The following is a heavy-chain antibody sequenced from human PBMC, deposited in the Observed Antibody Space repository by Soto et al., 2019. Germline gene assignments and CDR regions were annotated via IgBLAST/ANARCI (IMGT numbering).Heavy chain of an antibody. D-gene: IGHD1-1*01. V-gene: IGHV3-23*01. CDR1: GFTFSSYA. CDR3: GKNREDFASTNYLEY. J-gene: IGHJ4*02. Sequence: EVQLLESGGGLVQPGGSLRLSCAASGFTFSSYAMSWVRQTPGKGLEWVSGIGGSGGRTYYADSVKGRFTISRDNSKNILYLQMNSLRAEDTAVYYCGKNREDFASTNYLEYWGQGTLVTVSS. CDR2: IGGSGGRT.